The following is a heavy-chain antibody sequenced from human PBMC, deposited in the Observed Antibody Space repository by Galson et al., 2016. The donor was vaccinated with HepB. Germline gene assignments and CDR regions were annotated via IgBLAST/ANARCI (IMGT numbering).Heavy chain of an antibody. CDR3: AKRYCSGGSCYHVDH. Sequence: LRLSCAASGFTLSTYWMSWVRQAPGKGLEWVSLISGSGSSTFYADSVKSRFTISRDNSKNTLYLQMNSLRAGDTAVYYCAKRYCSGGSCYHVDHWGQGTLVTVSS. CDR2: ISGSGSST. D-gene: IGHD2-15*01. J-gene: IGHJ5*02. V-gene: IGHV3-23*01. CDR1: GFTLSTYW.